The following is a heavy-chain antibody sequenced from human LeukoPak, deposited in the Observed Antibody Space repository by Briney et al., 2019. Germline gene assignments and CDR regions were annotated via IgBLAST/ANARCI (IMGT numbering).Heavy chain of an antibody. CDR1: GYTFTSYG. V-gene: IGHV1-18*01. D-gene: IGHD6-13*01. CDR2: ISAYNGYT. CDR3: GRWTAGWFDP. Sequence: VASVKVSCKASGYTFTSYGISWVRQAPGQGLEWMGWISAYNGYTNYAQKLQGRVTMTTDTSTSTAYMELRSLRSDDTAVYYCGRWTAGWFDPWGQGTLVTVSS. J-gene: IGHJ5*02.